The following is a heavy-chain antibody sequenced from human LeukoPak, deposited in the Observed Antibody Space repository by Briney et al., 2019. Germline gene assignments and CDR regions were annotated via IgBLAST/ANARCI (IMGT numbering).Heavy chain of an antibody. V-gene: IGHV3-33*08. CDR3: ARDTEMATMGDY. CDR2: IWYDGSNK. Sequence: GGSLKLSCEASGFTFSDYGMHWVRQAPGKGLEWVAVIWYDGSNKYYADSVKGRFTISRDNSKNTLYLQMNSLRAEDTAVYYCARDTEMATMGDYWGQGTLVTVSS. D-gene: IGHD5-24*01. CDR1: GFTFSDYG. J-gene: IGHJ4*02.